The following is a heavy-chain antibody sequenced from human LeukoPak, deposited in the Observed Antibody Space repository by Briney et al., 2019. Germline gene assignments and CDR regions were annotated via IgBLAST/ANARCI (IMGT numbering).Heavy chain of an antibody. CDR2: IYSGGST. J-gene: IGHJ4*02. CDR3: ARDLWWELPQLGGNY. Sequence: GGSLRLSCAASGFTVSSNYMSRVRQAPGKGLEWVSVIYSGGSTYYADSVKGRFIVSRDNSKNTLYLQMNSLRAEDTAVYYCARDLWWELPQLGGNYWGQGTLVTVSS. D-gene: IGHD1-26*01. V-gene: IGHV3-53*01. CDR1: GFTVSSNY.